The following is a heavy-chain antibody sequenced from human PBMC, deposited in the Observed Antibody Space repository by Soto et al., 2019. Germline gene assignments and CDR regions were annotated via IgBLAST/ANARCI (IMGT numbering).Heavy chain of an antibody. V-gene: IGHV3-74*03. CDR3: VRDMQLWRHHS. D-gene: IGHD2-21*01. CDR2: INTDGSVA. Sequence: EVQLVESGGGLVQPGESLRLSCAASGLTFRSYWKHWVRQAAGKGLVWVSRINTDGSVAMYVDSVKGRFTISRDNAKNSLYIQMNILRDEAKAVDDCVRDMQLWRHHSWGQGTLVTVSS. CDR1: GLTFRSYW. J-gene: IGHJ4*02.